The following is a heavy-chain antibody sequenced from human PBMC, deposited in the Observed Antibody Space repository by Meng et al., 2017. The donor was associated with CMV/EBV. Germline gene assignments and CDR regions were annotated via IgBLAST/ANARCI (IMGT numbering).Heavy chain of an antibody. D-gene: IGHD2-2*01. Sequence: GESLKIFCAASGFTFSSYSMNRVRQAPGKGLEWVSSISSSSSYIYYADSVKGRFTISRDNAKNSLYLQMNSLRAEDTAVYYCVGGIVVVPPAIHYYYYGMDVWGQGTTVTVSS. CDR1: GFTFSSYS. J-gene: IGHJ6*02. CDR3: VGGIVVVPPAIHYYYYGMDV. CDR2: ISSSSSYI. V-gene: IGHV3-21*01.